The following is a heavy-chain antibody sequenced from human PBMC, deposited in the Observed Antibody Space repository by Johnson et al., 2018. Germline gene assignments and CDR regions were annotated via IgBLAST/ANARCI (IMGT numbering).Heavy chain of an antibody. CDR2: IIPILGIA. CDR3: GGDRGEWNSSGWYLGDAFDI. J-gene: IGHJ3*02. D-gene: IGHD6-19*01. Sequence: QVQLLESGAEVKKPGSSVKVSCKASGGTFSSYTISWVRQAPGQGLEWMGRIIPILGIANYAQKFQGRVTITADKSTSTAYMELSSLGAEGTAVYYCGGDRGEWNSSGWYLGDAFDIWGQGTMVTVSS. CDR1: GGTFSSYT. V-gene: IGHV1-69*09.